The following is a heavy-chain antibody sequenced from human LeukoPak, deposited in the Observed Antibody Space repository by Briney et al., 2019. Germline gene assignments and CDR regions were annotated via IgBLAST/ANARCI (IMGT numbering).Heavy chain of an antibody. J-gene: IGHJ5*02. D-gene: IGHD3-3*01. V-gene: IGHV1-69*01. CDR1: GGTFSSYA. Sequence: GASVKVSCKASGGTFSSYAISWARQAPGQGLEWMGGIIPIFGTANYAQKFQGRVTITADESTSTAYMELSSLRSEDTAVYYCARRNYDFWSDYYRNWFDPWGQGTLVTVSS. CDR2: IIPIFGTA. CDR3: ARRNYDFWSDYYRNWFDP.